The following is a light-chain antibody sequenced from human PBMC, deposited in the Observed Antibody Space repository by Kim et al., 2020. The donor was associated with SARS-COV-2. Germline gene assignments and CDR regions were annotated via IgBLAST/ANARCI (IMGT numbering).Light chain of an antibody. J-gene: IGLJ3*02. V-gene: IGLV1-47*01. CDR1: SSNIGMNY. CDR2: RNN. Sequence: GQMFTISCSVSSSNIGMNYVYWFPQLPRTAPQLLISRNNERPSGVPDRFSCSKSGTSASLAISGLRSEDEADYYCAGWHDSLSGVVFGGGTQLTVL. CDR3: AGWHDSLSGVV.